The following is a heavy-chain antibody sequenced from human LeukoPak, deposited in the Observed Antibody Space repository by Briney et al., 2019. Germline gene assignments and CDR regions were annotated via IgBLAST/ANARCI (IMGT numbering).Heavy chain of an antibody. J-gene: IGHJ5*02. V-gene: IGHV4-38-2*02. D-gene: IGHD6-13*01. CDR3: ARAYRSSWYANWCDP. Sequence: PSETLSLTCTVSGYSISSGYYWGWIRQPPGKGLEWIGRIYHSGSTYYNPSLKSRVTKSVDTSKNQFSLKLGPVTAADTAWYFCARAYRSSWYANWCDPGGQGTLVTVSS. CDR1: GYSISSGYY. CDR2: IYHSGST.